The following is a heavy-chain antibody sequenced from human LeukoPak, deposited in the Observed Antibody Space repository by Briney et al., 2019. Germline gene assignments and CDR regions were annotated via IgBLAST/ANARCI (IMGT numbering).Heavy chain of an antibody. V-gene: IGHV1-3*01. CDR2: INGCDGNT. D-gene: IGHD2-2*01. CDR1: GYTFINYV. Sequence: ASVTVSCQTSGYTFINYVIQWVRPAPGQRLEWMGWINGCDGNTKFSQKFQGRVTINRDTSASSSYMKLSSLRSEDAAVYYCARSYIVVVPAVYFDYWGQGTLVTVSS. CDR3: ARSYIVVVPAVYFDY. J-gene: IGHJ4*02.